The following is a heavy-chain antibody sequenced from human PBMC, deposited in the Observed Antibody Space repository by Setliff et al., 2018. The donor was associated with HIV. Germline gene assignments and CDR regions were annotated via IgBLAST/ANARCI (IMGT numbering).Heavy chain of an antibody. CDR3: ARVRLYNAALDY. Sequence: GESLKISCAASGFTVSGYYMAWVRQAPGKGLEWVSTIYSGGSTYHADSVKGRFTLSRDSSKNTLSLQMNSLRPEDTAVYYCARVRLYNAALDYWGQGTLVTVS. J-gene: IGHJ4*02. CDR1: GFTVSGYY. CDR2: IYSGGST. V-gene: IGHV3-66*02. D-gene: IGHD3-10*01.